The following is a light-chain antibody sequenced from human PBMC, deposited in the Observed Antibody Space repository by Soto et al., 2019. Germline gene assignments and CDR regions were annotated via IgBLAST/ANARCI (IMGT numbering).Light chain of an antibody. CDR3: QQRNNWPPIT. CDR2: DAS. V-gene: IGKV3-11*01. Sequence: EIVLTQSPGSLSVSAGDRATLSCRASQSVSSYLAWYQQKPGQAPRLLIYDASTTATGIPARFSGSGSGTEFTLTIDNLQHADFAIYYCQQRNNWPPITFGQGTRLEIK. CDR1: QSVSSY. J-gene: IGKJ5*01.